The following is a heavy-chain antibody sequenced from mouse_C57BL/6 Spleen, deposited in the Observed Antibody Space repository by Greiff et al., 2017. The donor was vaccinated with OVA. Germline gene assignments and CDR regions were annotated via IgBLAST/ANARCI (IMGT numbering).Heavy chain of an antibody. CDR1: GYTFTNYW. V-gene: IGHV1-69*02. CDR3: ASSVSAREVAFDY. CDR2: IYPGGGYT. D-gene: IGHD3-3*01. Sequence: VQLQQSGAELVKPGASVKLSCKASGYTFTNYWMHWVKQRPGQGLEWIGEIYPGGGYTNYNEKFKGKATLTADKSSSTAYMQLSSLTSEDSAVYDCASSVSAREVAFDYWGKGTTLTVSS. J-gene: IGHJ2*01.